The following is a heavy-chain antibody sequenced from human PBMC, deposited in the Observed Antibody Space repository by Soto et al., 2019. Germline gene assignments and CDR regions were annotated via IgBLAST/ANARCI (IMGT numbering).Heavy chain of an antibody. J-gene: IGHJ6*02. Sequence: EVQLLESGGGLVQPGGSLRLSCGASGFTFSDHAMTWVRQAPGKGLEWVSCISDDGDSTYYADSVKGRFTISRDNSKNTLFLQMSSLGAEDTAVYYCAKSLSTAVNYGLDVWGQGTSVTVSS. CDR2: ISDDGDST. V-gene: IGHV3-23*01. CDR3: AKSLSTAVNYGLDV. D-gene: IGHD5-18*01. CDR1: GFTFSDHA.